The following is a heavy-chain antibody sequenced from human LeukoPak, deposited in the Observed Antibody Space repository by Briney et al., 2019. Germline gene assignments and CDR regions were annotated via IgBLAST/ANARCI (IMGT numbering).Heavy chain of an antibody. CDR2: IYYSGST. D-gene: IGHD3-22*01. J-gene: IGHJ3*02. Sequence: SETLSLTCTVSGGSISSYYWSWIRQPPGKGLEWIGYIYYSGSTNYNPSLKSRVTISVDTSKNQFSLKLSSVTAADTAVYYCARAGDYYDSSGYYIDAFDIWGQGTMVTVPS. CDR1: GGSISSYY. V-gene: IGHV4-59*01. CDR3: ARAGDYYDSSGYYIDAFDI.